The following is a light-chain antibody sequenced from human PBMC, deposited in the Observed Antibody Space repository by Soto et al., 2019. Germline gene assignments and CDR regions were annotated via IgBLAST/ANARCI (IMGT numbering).Light chain of an antibody. J-gene: IGKJ1*01. CDR3: QQYNNWPPGA. V-gene: IGKV3-15*01. CDR2: GAS. Sequence: IVRTHSPATLSVSPGEIATLSFRAIHSVSGNLAWYQQKPCQAPRLLIYGASTRATGIPARFSGSGSGTEFTLTLSSLQSEDFAIYYCQQYNNWPPGAFGQGTKVDIK. CDR1: HSVSGN.